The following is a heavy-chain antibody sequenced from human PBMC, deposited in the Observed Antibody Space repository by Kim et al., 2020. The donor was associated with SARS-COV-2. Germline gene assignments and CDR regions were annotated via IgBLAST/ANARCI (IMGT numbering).Heavy chain of an antibody. CDR1: GFTFSRSD. CDR2: IGTGGDT. Sequence: GGSLRLSCAASGFTFSRSDMHWVRQATGKGLEWVSAIGTGGDTFYAASVKGRFIISRENAENSLYLQMDSLRAGDTAMYYCASEGYSSSWNNWYFDLWGR. J-gene: IGHJ2*01. D-gene: IGHD6-13*01. V-gene: IGHV3-13*01. CDR3: ASEGYSSSWNNWYFDL.